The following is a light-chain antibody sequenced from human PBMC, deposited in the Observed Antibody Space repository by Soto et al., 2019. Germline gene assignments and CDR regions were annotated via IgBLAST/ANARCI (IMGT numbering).Light chain of an antibody. V-gene: IGKV3-20*01. Sequence: EIVLTQSPGTLSLSPGERATLSCRARQSVSSSYLAWYQQKPGHAPRLLIYGASRRATGIPDRFSGSGSGTDFTLTISRLEPVDFAVYYCQQYGSSPLSFGGGTKVEIK. CDR3: QQYGSSPLS. J-gene: IGKJ4*02. CDR1: QSVSSSY. CDR2: GAS.